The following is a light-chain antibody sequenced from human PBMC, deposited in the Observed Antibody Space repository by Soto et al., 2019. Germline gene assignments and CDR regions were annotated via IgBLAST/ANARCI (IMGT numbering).Light chain of an antibody. CDR3: SSYAGSNKSV. CDR1: SSDVGGYNY. V-gene: IGLV2-8*01. J-gene: IGLJ1*01. Sequence: QSVLTQPPSASGSPGQSVTISCTGTSSDVGGYNYVSWYQQHPGKAPKLMIYEVSKRPSGVPDRFSGSKSGNTASLTVSGLQTEDEDDYYCSSYAGSNKSVFGTGTKGTVL. CDR2: EVS.